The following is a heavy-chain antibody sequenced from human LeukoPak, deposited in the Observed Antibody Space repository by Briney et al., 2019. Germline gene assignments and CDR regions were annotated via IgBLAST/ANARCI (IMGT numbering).Heavy chain of an antibody. V-gene: IGHV4-30-4*01. CDR2: IYYSGST. Sequence: SETLSLTCTVSGGSISSGDYSWSWIRQPPGKGLEWIGYIYYSGSTYYNPSLKSRVTISVDTSKNQFSLKLSSVTAADTAVYYCARGNIVATDFDYWGQGTLVTVSS. CDR3: ARGNIVATDFDY. D-gene: IGHD5-12*01. J-gene: IGHJ4*02. CDR1: GGSISSGDYS.